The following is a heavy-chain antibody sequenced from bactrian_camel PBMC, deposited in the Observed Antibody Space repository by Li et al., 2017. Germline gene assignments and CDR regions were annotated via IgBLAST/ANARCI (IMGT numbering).Heavy chain of an antibody. CDR2: ISRGGGST. D-gene: IGHD1*01. CDR3: AAESRLCPSLAPRSYTY. CDR1: GRVFSIYS. V-gene: IGHV3S40*01. J-gene: IGHJ4*01. Sequence: VQLVESGGGLVQPGGSLRLSCAASGRVFSIYSMTWVRQAPGKGLEWVSQISRGGGSTYYADSVKGRFTISRDDAKNTIYLQMNALKPEDTATYFCAAESRLCPSLAPRSYTYWGQGTQVTVS.